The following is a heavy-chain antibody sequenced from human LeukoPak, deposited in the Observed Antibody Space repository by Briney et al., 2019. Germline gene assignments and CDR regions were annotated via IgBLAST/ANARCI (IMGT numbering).Heavy chain of an antibody. D-gene: IGHD3-22*01. CDR3: ARDEDYDSSGYYDY. J-gene: IGHJ4*02. CDR1: GFTFSSYG. V-gene: IGHV3-20*04. Sequence: GGSLRLSCAASGFTFSSYGMSWVRQAPGKGLEWVSGINWNGGSTGYADSVKGRFTISRDNAKNSLYLQMNSLRAEDTALYYCARDEDYDSSGYYDYWGQGTLVTVSS. CDR2: INWNGGST.